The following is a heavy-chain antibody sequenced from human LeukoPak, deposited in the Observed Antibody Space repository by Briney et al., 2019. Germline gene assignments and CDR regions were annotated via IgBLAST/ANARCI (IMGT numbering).Heavy chain of an antibody. CDR2: INHTGNT. J-gene: IGHJ4*02. CDR3: ARGRYLTTLGGAAAGFLDN. D-gene: IGHD6-13*01. CDR1: GGSFSGYY. V-gene: IGHV4-34*01. Sequence: SETLSLTCAVNGGSFSGYYWNWIRQPPGKRLEGIGEINHTGNTNYNPSLKRRVTISVDTSQKQFSLRLNSLTAADTAVYYCARGRYLTTLGGAAAGFLDNWGQGTLVTVSS.